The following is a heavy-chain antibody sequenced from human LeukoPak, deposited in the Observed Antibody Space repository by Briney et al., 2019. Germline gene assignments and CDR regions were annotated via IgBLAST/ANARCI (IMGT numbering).Heavy chain of an antibody. Sequence: AGGSLRLSCAASGFTFDDYAMHWVRQAPGKGLEWVSGISWNSGSIGYADSVKGRFTISRDNAKNSLYLQMNCLRAEDTALYYCAKDGNDYDILTGYYTTWGQGTLVTVSS. J-gene: IGHJ5*02. CDR1: GFTFDDYA. CDR3: AKDGNDYDILTGYYTT. V-gene: IGHV3-9*01. D-gene: IGHD3-9*01. CDR2: ISWNSGSI.